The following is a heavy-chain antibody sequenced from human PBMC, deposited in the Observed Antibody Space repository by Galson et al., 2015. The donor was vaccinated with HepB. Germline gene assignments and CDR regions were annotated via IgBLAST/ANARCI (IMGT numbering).Heavy chain of an antibody. CDR3: ATAVAVAGSYYFDY. CDR1: GYTLTELS. D-gene: IGHD6-19*01. Sequence: SVKVSCKVSGYTLTELSMHWVRQAPGKGLEWMGGFDPEDGETIYAQKFQGRVTMTEDTSTDTAYMELSSLRSEDTAVYYCATAVAVAGSYYFDYWGQGTLVTVSS. J-gene: IGHJ4*02. CDR2: FDPEDGET. V-gene: IGHV1-24*01.